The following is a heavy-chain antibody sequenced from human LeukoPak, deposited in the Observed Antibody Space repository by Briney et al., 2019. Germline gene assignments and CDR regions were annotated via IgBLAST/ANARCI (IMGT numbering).Heavy chain of an antibody. J-gene: IGHJ4*02. D-gene: IGHD6-13*01. CDR1: GYTFTNYY. CDR3: ARDPTVAEAW. CDR2: INPSGGST. Sequence: ASVKVSCKASGYTFTNYYMHWVRQAPGQGLEWMGIINPSGGSTSYAQKFQGRVTMTRDTSTSTVYMELSSLRSEDTAVYFCARDPTVAEAWWGQGTQVTVSS. V-gene: IGHV1-46*01.